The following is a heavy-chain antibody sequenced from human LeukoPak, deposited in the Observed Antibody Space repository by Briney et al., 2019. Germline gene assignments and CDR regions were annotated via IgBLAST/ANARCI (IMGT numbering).Heavy chain of an antibody. V-gene: IGHV3-23*01. Sequence: GGSLRLSCAASGFTFNDYAMSWVRQAPGKGLEWVSVISGSGGSKYYADSVKGRFTISRDNSKDTLYLQMNSLRAEDTAVYYCARVSSGWVFDYWGQGTLVTVSS. D-gene: IGHD6-19*01. CDR1: GFTFNDYA. J-gene: IGHJ4*02. CDR2: ISGSGGSK. CDR3: ARVSSGWVFDY.